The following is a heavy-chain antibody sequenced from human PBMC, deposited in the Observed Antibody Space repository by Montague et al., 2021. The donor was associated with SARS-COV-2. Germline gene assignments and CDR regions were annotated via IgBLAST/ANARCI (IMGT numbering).Heavy chain of an antibody. CDR1: GGSISSYY. D-gene: IGHD3-10*01. V-gene: IGHV4-59*12. Sequence: SETLSLTCTVSGGSISSYYWSWIRQPPGKGLEWIGYIYYSGSTNYNPSLKSRVTISVDTSKNQFSLKLSSVTAADTAVYYCARGEGWSGEFLHHDAFDIWGQGTMVTVSS. CDR2: IYYSGST. J-gene: IGHJ3*02. CDR3: ARGEGWSGEFLHHDAFDI.